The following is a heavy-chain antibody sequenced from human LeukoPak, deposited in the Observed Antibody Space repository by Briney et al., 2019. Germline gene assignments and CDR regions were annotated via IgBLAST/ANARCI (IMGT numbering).Heavy chain of an antibody. CDR3: VRGETATSGTSFDY. CDR2: ISSRSVTV. J-gene: IGHJ4*02. V-gene: IGHV3-48*01. CDR1: GFTFSDHS. D-gene: IGHD1-7*01. Sequence: GGSLRLSCVASGFTFSDHSLNWVRQAPGKGLDWLSYISSRSVTVLYAESVKGRFTISRDNAKNILYLQMNSLRPEDTALYYCVRGETATSGTSFDYWGREPWSPSPQ.